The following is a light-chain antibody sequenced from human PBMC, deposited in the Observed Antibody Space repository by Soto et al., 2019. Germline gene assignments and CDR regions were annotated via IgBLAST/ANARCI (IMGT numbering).Light chain of an antibody. V-gene: IGLV2-14*01. CDR1: SSDVGAYKY. Sequence: QSVLTQPRSVSGSPGQSVTISCTGTSSDVGAYKYVSWYQHYPGEAPKVIIYEVTDRPSGVSNRFSGSKSGNTASLTISGRQAGDEAEYYCSSYTNINTRACVFGTGTKVTVL. CDR3: SSYTNINTRACV. CDR2: EVT. J-gene: IGLJ1*01.